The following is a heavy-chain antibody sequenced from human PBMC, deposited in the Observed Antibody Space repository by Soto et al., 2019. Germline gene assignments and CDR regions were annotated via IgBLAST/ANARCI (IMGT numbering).Heavy chain of an antibody. Sequence: LRLSCAASGFTFSSYGMHWVRQAPGKGLEWVAVIWYDGSNKYYADSVKGRFTISRDNSKNTLYLQMNSLRAEDTAVYYCARGRCSSTSCYGYGMDVWGQGTTVTVSS. CDR3: ARGRCSSTSCYGYGMDV. J-gene: IGHJ6*02. V-gene: IGHV3-33*01. CDR1: GFTFSSYG. D-gene: IGHD2-2*01. CDR2: IWYDGSNK.